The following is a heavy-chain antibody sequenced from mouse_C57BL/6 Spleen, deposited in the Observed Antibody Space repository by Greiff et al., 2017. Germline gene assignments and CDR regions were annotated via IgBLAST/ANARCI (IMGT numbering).Heavy chain of an antibody. V-gene: IGHV1-82*01. CDR3: ARWLLPYYAMDY. J-gene: IGHJ4*01. CDR2: IYPGDGDT. Sequence: QVQLKESGPELVKPGASVKISCKASGYAFSSSWMNWVKQRPGKGLEWIGRIYPGDGDTNYNGKFKGKATLTADKSSSTAYMQLSSLTSEDSAVYFCARWLLPYYAMDYWGQGTSVTVSS. CDR1: GYAFSSSW. D-gene: IGHD2-3*01.